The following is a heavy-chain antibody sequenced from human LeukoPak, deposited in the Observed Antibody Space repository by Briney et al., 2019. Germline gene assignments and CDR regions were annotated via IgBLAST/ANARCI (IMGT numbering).Heavy chain of an antibody. CDR2: IYYSGST. D-gene: IGHD6-13*01. J-gene: IGHJ3*02. CDR1: GGSISSGGYY. V-gene: IGHV4-31*03. CDR3: ARDGVAAGTWYAFDI. Sequence: SETLSLTCTVSGGSISSGGYYWSWIRQHPGKGLEWIGYIYYSGSTYYNPSLKSRVTISVDTSKNQFSPKLSSVTAADTAVYYCARDGVAAGTWYAFDIWGQGTMVTVSS.